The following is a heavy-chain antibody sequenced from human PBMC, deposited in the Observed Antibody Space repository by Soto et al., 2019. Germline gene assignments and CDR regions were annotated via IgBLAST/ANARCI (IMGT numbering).Heavy chain of an antibody. CDR1: EFTFSHYA. CDR2: ISYDGSNE. J-gene: IGHJ4*02. Sequence: GGSLRLSCAASEFTFSHYAMHWVRQAPGKGLEWVAVISYDGSNEYYADSVKGRFTLSRDNSRNTLYLQMNSLRAEDTAVYYCAKEDYGVLGYWGQGTLVTVSS. CDR3: AKEDYGVLGY. D-gene: IGHD4-17*01. V-gene: IGHV3-30-3*01.